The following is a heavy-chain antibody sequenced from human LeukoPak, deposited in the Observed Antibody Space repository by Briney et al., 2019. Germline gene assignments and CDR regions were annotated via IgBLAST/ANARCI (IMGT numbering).Heavy chain of an antibody. CDR2: IYYSGST. J-gene: IGHJ4*02. D-gene: IGHD3-10*01. CDR3: ARDLIRWFGDAGYYFDY. Sequence: SETLSLTCTVSGGSISSSSYYWGWIRQPPGKGLEWIGSIYYSGSTYYNPSLKSRVTISVDTSKNQFSLKLSSVTAADTAVYYCARDLIRWFGDAGYYFDYWGQRTLVTVSS. CDR1: GGSISSSSYY. V-gene: IGHV4-39*07.